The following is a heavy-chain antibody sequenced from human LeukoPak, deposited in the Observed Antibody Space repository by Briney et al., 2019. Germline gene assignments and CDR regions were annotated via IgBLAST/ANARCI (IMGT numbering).Heavy chain of an antibody. J-gene: IGHJ6*02. Sequence: PGRSLRLSCAASGFTFDDYAMHWVRQAPGKGLEWVSGISWNSGSIGYADSVKGRFTISRDNAKNSLYLQMNSLRAEDTAVYYCARVMESWIQPLYYYYGMDVWGQGTTVTVSS. CDR2: ISWNSGSI. CDR1: GFTFDDYA. CDR3: ARVMESWIQPLYYYYGMDV. D-gene: IGHD5-18*01. V-gene: IGHV3-9*01.